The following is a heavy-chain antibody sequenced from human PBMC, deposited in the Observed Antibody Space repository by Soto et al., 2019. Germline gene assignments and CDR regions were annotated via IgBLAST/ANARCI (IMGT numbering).Heavy chain of an antibody. CDR3: RRRHTGCSTVSAFLLKRSSDL. V-gene: IGHV3-30-3*01. D-gene: IGHD6-13*01. Sequence: ISKDQGKGLEWVAVISYDGSNKYYADSVKGRFTISRDNSKNTLYLQMNSLSAEDSAVYSSRRRHTGCSTVSAFLLKRSSDL. J-gene: IGHJ2*01. CDR2: ISYDGSNK.